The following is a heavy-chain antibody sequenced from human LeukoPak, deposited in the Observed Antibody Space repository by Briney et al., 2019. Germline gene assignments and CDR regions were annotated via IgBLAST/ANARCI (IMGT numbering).Heavy chain of an antibody. CDR3: AKSGSSPDIVGSITFDC. D-gene: IGHD1-26*01. Sequence: PGGSLRLSCAASGFRFSSYAMRWVRQAPGKGLEWVSTISTGGDSAYYADSVKGRFTVSRDNSKNTLYLQMNSLRAEDTAVYFCAKSGSSPDIVGSITFDCWGQGTLVTVSS. CDR2: ISTGGDSA. CDR1: GFRFSSYA. V-gene: IGHV3-23*01. J-gene: IGHJ4*02.